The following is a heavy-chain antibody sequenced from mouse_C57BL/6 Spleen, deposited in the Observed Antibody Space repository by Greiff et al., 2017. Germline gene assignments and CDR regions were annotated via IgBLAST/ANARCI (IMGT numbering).Heavy chain of an antibody. D-gene: IGHD2-4*01. Sequence: VKLQESGAELVRPGASVTLSCKASGYTFTDYEMHWVKQTPVHGLEWIGAIDPETGGTAYNQKFKGKAILTADKSSSTAYMELRSLTSEDSAVYYCTNDYDPAWFAYWGQGTLVTVSA. CDR1: GYTFTDYE. CDR2: IDPETGGT. CDR3: TNDYDPAWFAY. V-gene: IGHV1-15*01. J-gene: IGHJ3*01.